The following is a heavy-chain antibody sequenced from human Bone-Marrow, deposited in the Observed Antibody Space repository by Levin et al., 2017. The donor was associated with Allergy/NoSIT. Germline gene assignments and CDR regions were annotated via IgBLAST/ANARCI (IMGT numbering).Heavy chain of an antibody. Sequence: GESLKISCKTSGYTFTSFDINWVRQATGQGLEWMGWMYPNSDNAGYAQKFQGRVTMTRNTSISTAYMELSSLRSEDTAIYYCARGEFGSGYLFDYWGQGTLVTVSS. V-gene: IGHV1-8*01. CDR3: ARGEFGSGYLFDY. CDR1: GYTFTSFD. CDR2: MYPNSDNA. J-gene: IGHJ4*02. D-gene: IGHD5-12*01.